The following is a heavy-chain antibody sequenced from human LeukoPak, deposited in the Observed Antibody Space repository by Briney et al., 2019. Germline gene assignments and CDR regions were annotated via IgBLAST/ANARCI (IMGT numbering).Heavy chain of an antibody. D-gene: IGHD4-17*01. CDR3: AINSGYGDYTDY. Sequence: AGSLRLSCAVSGFTFSTYEMNWVRHAPGKGLDWVSYISSSGSTVYYADSVKGRFTISRDNAKNSLYLQMNSLRAEDTAVYFCAINSGYGDYTDYWGQGTPVTVSS. J-gene: IGHJ4*02. CDR2: ISSSGSTV. V-gene: IGHV3-48*03. CDR1: GFTFSTYE.